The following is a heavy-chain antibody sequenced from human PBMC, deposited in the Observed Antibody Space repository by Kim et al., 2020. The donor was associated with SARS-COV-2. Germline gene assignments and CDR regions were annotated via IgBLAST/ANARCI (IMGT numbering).Heavy chain of an antibody. CDR1: GFTFDDYA. J-gene: IGHJ4*01. V-gene: IGHV3-9*01. D-gene: IGHD2-15*01. Sequence: GGSLRLSCAASGFTFDDYAMHWVRQAPGKGLGWVSGISWNSGSIGYADSVKGRFTISRDNAKNSLYLQMNSLRAEDTALYYCAKDELGYCSGGSCYSFD. CDR2: ISWNSGSI. CDR3: AKDELGYCSGGSCYSFD.